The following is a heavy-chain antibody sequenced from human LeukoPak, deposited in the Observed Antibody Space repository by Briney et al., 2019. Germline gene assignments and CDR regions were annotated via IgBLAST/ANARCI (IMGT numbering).Heavy chain of an antibody. J-gene: IGHJ4*02. CDR1: GFIFSSHG. V-gene: IGHV3-23*01. CDR3: AKGGGNFDY. D-gene: IGHD3-16*01. CDR2: ISPSGDIT. Sequence: PGGSLRLSCAASGFIFSSHGMNWVRQAPGKGLEWVSGISPSGDITYYADSVKGRFTISRDNSKNTLYLKMNSLRAEDTAIYYCAKGGGNFDYWGQGTLVTVSS.